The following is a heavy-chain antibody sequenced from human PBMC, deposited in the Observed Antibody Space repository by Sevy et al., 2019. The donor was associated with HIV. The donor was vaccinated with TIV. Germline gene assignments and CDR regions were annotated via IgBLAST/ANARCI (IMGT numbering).Heavy chain of an antibody. J-gene: IGHJ5*02. CDR1: GFTFNDYN. Sequence: GGSLRLSCAASGFTFNDYNLSWIRQAPGKGLEWVSYISTSTSTTTIYYEDSVKGRFTISRDNAKNSIYLQMNSLRVDDTAVYYCARAAGWFDAWGQGTLVTVSS. V-gene: IGHV3-11*01. CDR3: ARAAGWFDA. CDR2: ISTSTSTTTI.